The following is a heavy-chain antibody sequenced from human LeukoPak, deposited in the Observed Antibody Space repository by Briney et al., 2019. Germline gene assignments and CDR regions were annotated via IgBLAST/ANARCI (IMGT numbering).Heavy chain of an antibody. Sequence: PSETLSLTCTVSGGSISSYYWSWIRQPPGKGLEWIGYIYYSGSTYYNPSLKSRVTISVDTSKNQFSLKLSSVTAADTAVYYCARESLVVWWYGGSRGYSDYWGQGTLVTVSS. V-gene: IGHV4-59*12. D-gene: IGHD4-23*01. J-gene: IGHJ4*02. CDR3: ARESLVVWWYGGSRGYSDY. CDR2: IYYSGST. CDR1: GGSISSYY.